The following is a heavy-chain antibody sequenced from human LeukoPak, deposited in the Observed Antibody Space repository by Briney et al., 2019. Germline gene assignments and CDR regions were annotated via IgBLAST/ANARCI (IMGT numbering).Heavy chain of an antibody. CDR1: GFTFDDYA. CDR3: AKGPIVVVTATPYYFDY. CDR2: ISWNSGSI. J-gene: IGHJ4*02. D-gene: IGHD2-21*02. Sequence: PGRPLRLSCAASGFTFDDYAMHWVRQAPGKGLEWVSGISWNSGSIGYADSVKGRFTISRDNAKNSLYLQMNSLRAEDTALYYCAKGPIVVVTATPYYFDYWGQGTLVTVSS. V-gene: IGHV3-9*01.